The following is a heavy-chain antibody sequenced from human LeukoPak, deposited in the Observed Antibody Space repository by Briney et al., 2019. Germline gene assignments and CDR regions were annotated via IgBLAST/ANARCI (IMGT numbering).Heavy chain of an antibody. V-gene: IGHV4-61*02. J-gene: IGHJ4*02. CDR3: ARVTGYRIEDYFDY. CDR2: IYISGST. D-gene: IGHD6-13*01. Sequence: SETLSLTCTVSGGSISSGSHYWSWIRQAAGKGLEWIGRIYISGSTNYNPSLKSRVTISVETSKNEFSLKLRSVTAADTAVYYCARVTGYRIEDYFDYWGQGTLVTVSS. CDR1: GGSISSGSHY.